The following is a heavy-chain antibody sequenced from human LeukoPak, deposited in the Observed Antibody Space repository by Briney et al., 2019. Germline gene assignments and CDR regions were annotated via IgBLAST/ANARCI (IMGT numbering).Heavy chain of an antibody. CDR1: GFTFSSYW. V-gene: IGHV3-7*01. CDR3: AKDVGGIGGYYYYYMDV. J-gene: IGHJ6*03. CDR2: IKQDGSEK. D-gene: IGHD2-21*01. Sequence: GGSLRLSCAASGFTFSSYWMSWVRQAPGKGLEWVANIKQDGSEKYYVDSVKGRFTISRDNSKNTLYLQMNSLRAEDTAVYYCAKDVGGIGGYYYYYMDVWGKGTTVTVSS.